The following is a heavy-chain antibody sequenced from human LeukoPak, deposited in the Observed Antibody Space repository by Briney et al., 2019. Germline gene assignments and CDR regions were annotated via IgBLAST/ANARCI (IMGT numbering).Heavy chain of an antibody. V-gene: IGHV3-30*03. D-gene: IGHD6-19*01. CDR3: AGVAGRDY. CDR2: ISYDGITE. Sequence: PGGSLRLSCEVSGFTFNTYGIHWVRQAPGKGLEWVAIISYDGITEDYSDSVKGRFSISRDNFKDTLFLQMNGLRDEDTAVYYCAGVAGRDYWGQGTLVTVSS. J-gene: IGHJ4*02. CDR1: GFTFNTYG.